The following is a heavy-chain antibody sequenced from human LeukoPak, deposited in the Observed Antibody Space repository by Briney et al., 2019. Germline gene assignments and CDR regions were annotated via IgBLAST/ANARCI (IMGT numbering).Heavy chain of an antibody. CDR2: IYYSGST. V-gene: IGHV4-39*01. Sequence: SETLSLTCTVSGGSISSSSYYWGWIRQPPGKGLEWIGSIYYSGSTYYNPSLKSRVTISVDTSKNQFSLKLSSVTAADTAVYYCARHVSEMTHEDYWGQGTLVTVSS. J-gene: IGHJ4*02. CDR1: GGSISSSSYY. CDR3: ARHVSEMTHEDY. D-gene: IGHD5-24*01.